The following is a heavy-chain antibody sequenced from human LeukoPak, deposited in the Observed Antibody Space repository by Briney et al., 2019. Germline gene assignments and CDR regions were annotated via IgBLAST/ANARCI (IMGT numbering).Heavy chain of an antibody. V-gene: IGHV3-30*02. J-gene: IGHJ4*02. CDR2: IRSDGSNK. Sequence: GGSLRLSCAASGFTFSSDGMHWVRQAPGKRLEWVAFIRSDGSNKYYADSVKGRFTISRDNSKLYLQMNSLRAEDTAVYYCAKKGYSNGWRDSYYFDCWGQGTLVTVSS. D-gene: IGHD6-19*01. CDR1: GFTFSSDG. CDR3: AKKGYSNGWRDSYYFDC.